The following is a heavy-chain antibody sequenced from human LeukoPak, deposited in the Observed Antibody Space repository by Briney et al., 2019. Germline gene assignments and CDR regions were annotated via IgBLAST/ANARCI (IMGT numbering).Heavy chain of an antibody. J-gene: IGHJ5*02. V-gene: IGHV1-46*01. CDR2: INPSGGST. Sequence: ASVKVSCKASGYTFTSYYMHWVRQAPGQGLEWMGIINPSGGSTSYAQKFQGRVTMTRDTSTSTAYMELSSLRSEDTAVYYCASSYDSSDSYNWFDPWGQGTLVTVSS. CDR1: GYTFTSYY. D-gene: IGHD3-22*01. CDR3: ASSYDSSDSYNWFDP.